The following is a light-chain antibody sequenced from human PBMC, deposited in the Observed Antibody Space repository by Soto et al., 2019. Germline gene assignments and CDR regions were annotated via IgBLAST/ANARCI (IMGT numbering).Light chain of an antibody. Sequence: ELVLTQSPGTLSLYPGDSATLSCRASQSVTSSYIAWYQQKTGQAPRILIYRASTRATGIPDRLSGSGSGTDLNLIISRLEPEDFAVYHCQQYGSSPWTCGQGTKVDIK. CDR1: QSVTSSY. V-gene: IGKV3-20*01. CDR2: RAS. CDR3: QQYGSSPWT. J-gene: IGKJ1*01.